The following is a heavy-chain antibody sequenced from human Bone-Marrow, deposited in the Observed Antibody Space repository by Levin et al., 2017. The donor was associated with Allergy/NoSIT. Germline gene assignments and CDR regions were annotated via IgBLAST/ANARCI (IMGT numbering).Heavy chain of an antibody. Sequence: PGGSLRLSCAASGFTFSSYAMHWVRQAPGKGLEWVAVISYDGSNKYYADSVKGRFTISRDNSKNTLYLQMNSLRAEDTAVYYCARDTFDVHSGIAVAGTFPGGNYYYYDGMDVWGQGTTVTVSS. CDR3: ARDTFDVHSGIAVAGTFPGGNYYYYDGMDV. CDR2: ISYDGSNK. CDR1: GFTFSSYA. V-gene: IGHV3-30-3*01. J-gene: IGHJ6*02. D-gene: IGHD6-19*01.